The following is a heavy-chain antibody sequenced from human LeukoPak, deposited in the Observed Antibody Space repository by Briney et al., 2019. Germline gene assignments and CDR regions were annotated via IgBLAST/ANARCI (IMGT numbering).Heavy chain of an antibody. CDR3: ARDYEVFGEPNFDY. D-gene: IGHD3-10*02. CDR2: INPNSGGT. CDR1: GYTFTGYY. Sequence: GASVKVSCKASGYTFTGYYMHWVRQAPGQGLEWMGWINPNSGGTNYVQKFQGRVTMTRDTSISTAYMELSRLRSDDTAVYYCARDYEVFGEPNFDYWGQGTLVTVSS. V-gene: IGHV1-2*02. J-gene: IGHJ4*02.